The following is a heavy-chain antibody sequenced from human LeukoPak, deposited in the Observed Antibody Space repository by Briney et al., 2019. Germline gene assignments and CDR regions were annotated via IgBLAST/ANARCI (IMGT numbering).Heavy chain of an antibody. Sequence: GGSLRLSGAVSGFTVSSNYMSWVRQAPGKGLEWVSLIHSGGTTDYADSVKGRFTISRDYSKNTVNLQINSLRADDTAVYYCARERRYCSGDNCYSGLDYWGQRTSVTVSS. CDR1: GFTVSSNY. D-gene: IGHD2-15*01. CDR3: ARERRYCSGDNCYSGLDY. CDR2: IHSGGTT. V-gene: IGHV3-53*01. J-gene: IGHJ4*02.